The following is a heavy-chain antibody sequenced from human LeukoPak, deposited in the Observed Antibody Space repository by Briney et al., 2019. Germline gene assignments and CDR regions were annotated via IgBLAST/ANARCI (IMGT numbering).Heavy chain of an antibody. Sequence: PGGSLRLTCAASGFTFSTYAMSWVRPGPGKGLEWVSTISGSGANTYYADSVKGRFTISRDNSKNTLYLQMNSLRAEDTAVYYCASGTYSGYDFDYWGQGTLVTVSS. CDR1: GFTFSTYA. CDR3: ASGTYSGYDFDY. J-gene: IGHJ4*02. V-gene: IGHV3-23*01. CDR2: ISGSGANT. D-gene: IGHD5-12*01.